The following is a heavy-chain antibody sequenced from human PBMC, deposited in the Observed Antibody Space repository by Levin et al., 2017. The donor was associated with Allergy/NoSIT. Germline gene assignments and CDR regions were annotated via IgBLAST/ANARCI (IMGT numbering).Heavy chain of an antibody. CDR3: AKGGEEHVNYYLYGMDV. CDR2: LSGSGATT. CDR1: GFRFSRSS. J-gene: IGHJ6*02. V-gene: IGHV3-23*01. D-gene: IGHD3-10*01. Sequence: PGGSLRLSCAASGFRFSRSSMTWVRQTPGTGLEWVAALSGSGATTYYADSVKGRFTVSRDNSKNTLYVQMNSLRAEDTAIYYCAKGGEEHVNYYLYGMDVWGQGTTVTVSS.